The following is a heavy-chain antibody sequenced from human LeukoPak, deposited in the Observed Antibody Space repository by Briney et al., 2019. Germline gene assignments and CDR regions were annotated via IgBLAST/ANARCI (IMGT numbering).Heavy chain of an antibody. V-gene: IGHV3-23*01. Sequence: GGSLRLSCAASGYTFSSYAMSWVRQAPVKGLEWVSAINGSGTSTYYADSVQGRFTISRDNSKNTLHLQMNSLRVEDTAVYYCAKHGGYTSDWFDPWGQGTLVTVSS. CDR3: AKHGGYTSDWFDP. CDR1: GYTFSSYA. J-gene: IGHJ5*02. CDR2: INGSGTST. D-gene: IGHD5-18*01.